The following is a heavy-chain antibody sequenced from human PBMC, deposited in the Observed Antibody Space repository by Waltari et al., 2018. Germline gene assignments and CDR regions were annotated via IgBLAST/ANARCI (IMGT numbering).Heavy chain of an antibody. CDR2: ISSGFNFI. J-gene: IGHJ4*02. Sequence: EVRLVESGGGLVKPGGSLRLSCAASGFSFNFYTMNWVRQAPGKGLEWVSSISSGFNFIYYAASLKGRFTISRDNAKNSLFLQMNSLRAEDTAVYYCASSYSGKYFDYWGQGTLVTVSS. CDR3: ASSYSGKYFDY. D-gene: IGHD1-26*01. CDR1: GFSFNFYT. V-gene: IGHV3-21*06.